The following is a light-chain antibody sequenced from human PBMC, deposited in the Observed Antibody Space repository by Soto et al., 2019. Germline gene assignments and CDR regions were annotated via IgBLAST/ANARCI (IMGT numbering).Light chain of an antibody. CDR3: QQLNDYPLT. J-gene: IGKJ4*01. CDR2: DAS. CDR1: QSVSTR. V-gene: IGKV1-5*02. Sequence: DIQMTQSPSSLSASVGDRVTIICRASQSVSTRLAWYQQKPGKAPKVLIYDASSWAGGVPSRFSGSGSGTGFTLTISSLQPEDSATYYCQQLNDYPLTFGGGTKVDI.